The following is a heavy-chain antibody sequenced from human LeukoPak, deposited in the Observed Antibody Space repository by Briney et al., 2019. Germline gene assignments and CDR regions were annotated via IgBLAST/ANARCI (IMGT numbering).Heavy chain of an antibody. V-gene: IGHV4-34*01. J-gene: IGHJ4*02. CDR1: GGSFSGYY. CDR2: INHSGST. Sequence: SETLSLTCAVYGGSFSGYYWSWIRQPPGKGLEWIGEINHSGSTNYNPSLKSRVTISVDTSKNQFSLKLSSVTAADTAVYYCARHHCSSTSCYRPFDYWGQGTLVTVSS. D-gene: IGHD2-2*01. CDR3: ARHHCSSTSCYRPFDY.